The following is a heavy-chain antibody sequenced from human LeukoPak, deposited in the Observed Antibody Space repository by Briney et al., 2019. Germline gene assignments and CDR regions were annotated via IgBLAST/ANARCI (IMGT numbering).Heavy chain of an antibody. CDR2: ISAYNGNT. D-gene: IGHD3-22*01. V-gene: IGHV1-18*01. J-gene: IGHJ6*02. CDR3: ARGHDNSGYTAHPQRYYYYYGMDV. CDR1: GYTFTSYG. Sequence: ASVKVSCKASGYTFTSYGISWVRQAPGQGLEWMGWISAYNGNTNYAQKLQGRVTMTTDTSTSTAYMELRSLRSEDTARYYCARGHDNSGYTAHPQRYYYYYGMDVWGQGTTVTVSS.